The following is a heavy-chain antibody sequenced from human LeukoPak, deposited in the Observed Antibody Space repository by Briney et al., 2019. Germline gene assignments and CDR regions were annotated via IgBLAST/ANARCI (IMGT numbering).Heavy chain of an antibody. J-gene: IGHJ6*02. D-gene: IGHD5-18*01. V-gene: IGHV5-51*01. CDR1: GYSFTSYW. CDR3: ARLDTAMVMSCYYYGMDV. CDR2: IYPGDSDT. Sequence: GESLKISCKGSGYSFTSYWIGWVRQMPGKGLEWMGIIYPGDSDTRYSPSFQGQVTISADKSISTAYLQWSSLKASDTAMYYCARLDTAMVMSCYYYGMDVWGQGTTVTVSS.